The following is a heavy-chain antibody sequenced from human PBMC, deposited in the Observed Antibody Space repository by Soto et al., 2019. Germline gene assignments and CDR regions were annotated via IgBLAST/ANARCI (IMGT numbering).Heavy chain of an antibody. CDR2: INPIFGTA. J-gene: IGHJ4*02. D-gene: IGHD6-19*01. CDR3: ARSDPSGYSSGSFDY. V-gene: IGHV1-69*06. CDR1: GGTFSSYA. Sequence: SVKVSCKASGGTFSSYAISWVRQAPGQGLEWMGGINPIFGTANYAQKFQGRVTITADKSTSTAYMELSSLRSEDTAVYYCARSDPSGYSSGSFDYWGQGTLVTVSS.